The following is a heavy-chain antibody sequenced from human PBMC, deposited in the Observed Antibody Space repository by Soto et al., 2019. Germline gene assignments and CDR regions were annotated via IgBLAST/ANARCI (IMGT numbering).Heavy chain of an antibody. Sequence: SQTLSLTCAISGDSVSSNSAAWNWIRQSPSRGLEWLGRTHYRSEWYSDYAVSVKSRITINPDTSKNQSSLQLNSVTPEDTAVYYCARDRRCSSTSCLPSWGQGTLVTVSS. CDR1: GDSVSSNSAA. CDR2: THYRSEWYS. J-gene: IGHJ5*02. CDR3: ARDRRCSSTSCLPS. V-gene: IGHV6-1*01. D-gene: IGHD2-2*01.